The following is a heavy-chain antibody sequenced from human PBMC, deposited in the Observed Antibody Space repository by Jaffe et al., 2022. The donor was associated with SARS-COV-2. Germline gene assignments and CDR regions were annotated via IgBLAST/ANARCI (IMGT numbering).Heavy chain of an antibody. CDR2: IYSGGST. V-gene: IGHV3-53*01. CDR1: GFTVSSNY. D-gene: IGHD6-19*01. J-gene: IGHJ6*02. Sequence: EVQLVESGGGLIQPGGSLRLSCAASGFTVSSNYMSWVRQAPGKGLEWVSVIYSGGSTYYADSVKGRFTISRDNSKNTVFLQMNSLRAEDTAVYYCAREIESSGLAMDVWGQGTTVTVSS. CDR3: AREIESSGLAMDV.